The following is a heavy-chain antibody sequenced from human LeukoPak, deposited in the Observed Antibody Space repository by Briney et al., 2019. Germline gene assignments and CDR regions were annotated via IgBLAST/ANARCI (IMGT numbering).Heavy chain of an antibody. CDR3: ASVDCSSTTCYGVGHYMDV. CDR1: GGTFSSYA. J-gene: IGHJ6*03. V-gene: IGHV1-69*06. CDR2: IIPILGTA. D-gene: IGHD2-2*01. Sequence: GSSVKVSCKASGGTFSSYAISWVRQAPGQGLEWMGGIIPILGTANYAQKFQGRVTITADKSTSTAYMELSSLRSEDTAVYYCASVDCSSTTCYGVGHYMDVWGKGTTVTVSS.